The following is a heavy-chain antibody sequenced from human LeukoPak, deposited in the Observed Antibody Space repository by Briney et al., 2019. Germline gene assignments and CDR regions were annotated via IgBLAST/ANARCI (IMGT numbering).Heavy chain of an antibody. V-gene: IGHV3-53*01. J-gene: IGHJ6*02. CDR1: GFTFSSYA. CDR3: ARTNSGSYYVPYYYYGMDV. Sequence: GGSLRLSCAASGFTFSSYAMSWVRQAPGKGLEWVSVIYSGGSAYYADSVKGRFTISRDNSKNTLYLQMNSLRAEDTAVYYCARTNSGSYYVPYYYYGMDVWGQGTTVTVSS. D-gene: IGHD1-26*01. CDR2: IYSGGSA.